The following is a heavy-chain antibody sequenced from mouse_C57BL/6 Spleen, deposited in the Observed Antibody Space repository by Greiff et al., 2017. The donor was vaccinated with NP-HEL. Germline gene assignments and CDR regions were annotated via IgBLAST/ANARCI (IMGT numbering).Heavy chain of an antibody. V-gene: IGHV5-6*02. Sequence: EVKLVESGGDLVKPGGSLKLSCAASGFTFSSYGMSWVRQTPDKRLEWVATISSGGSYTYYLDSVKGRFTISRDNAKNTLYLQMSSLKSEDTAMYYCARQSPYYGSSYGYFDVWGTGTTVTVSS. CDR1: GFTFSSYG. J-gene: IGHJ1*03. CDR2: ISSGGSYT. CDR3: ARQSPYYGSSYGYFDV. D-gene: IGHD1-1*01.